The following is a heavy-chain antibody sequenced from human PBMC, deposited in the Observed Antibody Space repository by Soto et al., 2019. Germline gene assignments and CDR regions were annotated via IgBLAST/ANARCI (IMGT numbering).Heavy chain of an antibody. CDR1: DFTFADAW. Sequence: GGSLRISCAAFDFTFADAWVNWVRQAPGKGLEWVAVIWHDGSKQYYVDSVKGRFTISRDDSKSTMYLQMNSLRVDDTAVYYCVRDDGTSSHYEIFEFWGQGTQVTVSS. J-gene: IGHJ4*02. CDR3: VRDDGTSSHYEIFEF. D-gene: IGHD3-9*01. CDR2: IWHDGSKQ. V-gene: IGHV3-33*08.